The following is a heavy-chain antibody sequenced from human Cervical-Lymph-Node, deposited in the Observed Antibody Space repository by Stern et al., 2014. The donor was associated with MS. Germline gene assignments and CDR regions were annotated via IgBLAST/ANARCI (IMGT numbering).Heavy chain of an antibody. V-gene: IGHV1-46*01. D-gene: IGHD4-17*01. Sequence: VQLVQSGAEVKKPGASVKLSCQASGFTFTDDYVHWVRQGPGQGLEWPGMINPSAGRTTYTQKLQGRVTMTRDTSTTTVYMELSALRSEDSAMYYCATCRYGDYADVDSWGQGTLVTVSS. CDR1: GFTFTDDY. CDR3: ATCRYGDYADVDS. J-gene: IGHJ4*02. CDR2: INPSAGRT.